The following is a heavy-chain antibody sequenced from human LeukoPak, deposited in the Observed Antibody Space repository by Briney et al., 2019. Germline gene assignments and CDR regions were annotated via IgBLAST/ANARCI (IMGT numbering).Heavy chain of an antibody. CDR2: IKPDEGEK. CDR1: GFTFTSDW. Sequence: GGSLRLSCAASGFTFTSDWMIWVRQAPGKGLEWVANIKPDEGEKYYVDSVKGRFTVSRDNAKNSLYLQMNSLRAEDTAVYYCTSANYGPAYWGQGTLVTVSS. V-gene: IGHV3-7*01. D-gene: IGHD5-24*01. CDR3: TSANYGPAY. J-gene: IGHJ4*02.